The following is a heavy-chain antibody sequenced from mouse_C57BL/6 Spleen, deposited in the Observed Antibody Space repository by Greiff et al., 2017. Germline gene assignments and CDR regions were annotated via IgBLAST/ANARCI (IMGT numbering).Heavy chain of an antibody. CDR3: ARDDYDGYWYFDV. D-gene: IGHD2-4*01. J-gene: IGHJ1*03. CDR2: ISSGSSTI. Sequence: EVKLVESGGGLVKPGGSLKLSCAASGFTFSDYGMHWVRQAPEKGLEWVAYISSGSSTIYYADTVKGRFTISSDNAKNTLFLQMTSLRSEDTAMYYCARDDYDGYWYFDVWGTGTTVTVSS. CDR1: GFTFSDYG. V-gene: IGHV5-17*01.